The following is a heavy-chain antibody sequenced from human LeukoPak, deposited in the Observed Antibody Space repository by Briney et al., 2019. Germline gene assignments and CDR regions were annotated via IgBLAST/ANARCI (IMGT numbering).Heavy chain of an antibody. CDR1: GGSVSSSTYY. CDR2: IYYSGST. CDR3: AGQAYSSNLGWFDP. Sequence: SSETLSLTCTVSGGSVSSSTYYWGWIRQPPGKGLEWIGSIYYSGSTYYNPSHKSRVTISVDTSKNQFSLKLSSVTAADTAVYYCAGQAYSSNLGWFDPWGQGTLVTVSS. D-gene: IGHD6-13*01. J-gene: IGHJ5*02. V-gene: IGHV4-39*01.